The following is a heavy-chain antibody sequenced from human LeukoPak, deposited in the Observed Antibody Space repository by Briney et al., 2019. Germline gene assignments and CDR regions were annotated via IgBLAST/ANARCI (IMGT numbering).Heavy chain of an antibody. CDR1: GGSISSYY. V-gene: IGHV4-59*01. D-gene: IGHD4-17*01. J-gene: IGHJ6*03. Sequence: PSETLSLTCTVSGGSISSYYWSWIRQPPGKGLEWIGYIYYSGSTNYNPSLKSRVTISVDTSKNQFSLKLSSVTAADTAVYYCARGYGDHVYYYYYYMDVWGKGTTVTVSS. CDR2: IYYSGST. CDR3: ARGYGDHVYYYYYYMDV.